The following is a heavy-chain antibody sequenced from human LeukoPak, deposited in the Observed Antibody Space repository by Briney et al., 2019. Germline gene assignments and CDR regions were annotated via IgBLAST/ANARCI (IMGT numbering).Heavy chain of an antibody. CDR1: GFTFSSYS. CDR2: ISSSSSTI. Sequence: GGSLRLSCAASGFTFSSYSMNWVRQAPGKGLEWVSYISSSSSTIYYADSVKGRFTISRDNAKNSLYLQMNSLRAGDTAVYYCARTYYYDSSGPPDYWGQGTLVTVSS. V-gene: IGHV3-48*01. J-gene: IGHJ4*02. CDR3: ARTYYYDSSGPPDY. D-gene: IGHD3-22*01.